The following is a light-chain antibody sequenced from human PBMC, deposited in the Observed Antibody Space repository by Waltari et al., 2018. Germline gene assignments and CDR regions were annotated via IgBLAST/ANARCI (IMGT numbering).Light chain of an antibody. Sequence: SYVLTQPPSVSVAPGQPARITCGGNNIETKSVHWYQQKPGQAPVLVIYNDDDRPSGIPERFSGSNSGNRATLIISRVESADEADYYCQVWDSSSDPYVFGTGTKVTVL. J-gene: IGLJ1*01. CDR3: QVWDSSSDPYV. CDR2: NDD. V-gene: IGLV3-21*02. CDR1: NIETKS.